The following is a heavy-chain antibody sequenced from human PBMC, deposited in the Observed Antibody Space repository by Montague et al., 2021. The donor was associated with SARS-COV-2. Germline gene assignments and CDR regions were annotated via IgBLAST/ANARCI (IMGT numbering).Heavy chain of an antibody. V-gene: IGHV4-39*01. D-gene: IGHD4-23*01. CDR1: GXSISSNLFC. Sequence: SETLSLTCTVSGXSISSNLFCWGWIRQTPGKGLEWIGDISYTGGTYYNPSLKSRVTVAVDTSKNQFSLRLISLTAADTAMYYCARHVDACGGNCRNWYFDLWGRGSLVTVS. CDR2: ISYTGGT. J-gene: IGHJ2*01. CDR3: ARHVDACGGNCRNWYFDL.